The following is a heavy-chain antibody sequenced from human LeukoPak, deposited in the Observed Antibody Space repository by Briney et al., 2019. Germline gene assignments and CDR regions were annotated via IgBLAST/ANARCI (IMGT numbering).Heavy chain of an antibody. J-gene: IGHJ4*02. CDR1: GFTFSNAW. D-gene: IGHD3-3*01. V-gene: IGHV3-15*01. CDR3: TTDTIYDFQRDY. Sequence: GGSLRLSCAASGFTFSNAWMSWVRQAPGKGLEWVGRIKSKTDGGTTDYAAPVKGRFTISRDDSKNTLYLQMNSPKTEDTAVYYCTTDTIYDFQRDYWGQGTLVTVSS. CDR2: IKSKTDGGTT.